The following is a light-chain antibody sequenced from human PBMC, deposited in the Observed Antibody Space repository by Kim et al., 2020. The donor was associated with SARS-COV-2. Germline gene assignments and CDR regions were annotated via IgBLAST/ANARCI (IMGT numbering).Light chain of an antibody. CDR3: SALDSSLSAWV. CDR1: SNIVGNQG. CDR2: RNS. V-gene: IGLV10-54*02. Sequence: LTQPPSVSKGLRQTATLTCTGNSNIVGNQGAAWLQQHQGHPPKLLSYRNSNRPSGISERFSASRSGNTASLTITGLQPEDEADYYCSALDSSLSAWVFGGGTKLTVL. J-gene: IGLJ3*02.